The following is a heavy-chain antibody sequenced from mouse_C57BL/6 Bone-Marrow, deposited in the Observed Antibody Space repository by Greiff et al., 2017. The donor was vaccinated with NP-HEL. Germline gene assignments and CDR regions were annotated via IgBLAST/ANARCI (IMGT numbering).Heavy chain of an antibody. CDR1: GYTFTSYW. CDR3: AREGGFLYFDY. J-gene: IGHJ2*01. V-gene: IGHV1-69*01. CDR2: IDPSDSYT. Sequence: QVQLQQPGAELVMPGASVKLSCKASGYTFTSYWMHWVKQRPGQGLEWIGEIDPSDSYTNYNQKFKGKSTLTVDKSSSTAYMPLSSLTSEDSAVYYCAREGGFLYFDYWGQGTTLTVSS.